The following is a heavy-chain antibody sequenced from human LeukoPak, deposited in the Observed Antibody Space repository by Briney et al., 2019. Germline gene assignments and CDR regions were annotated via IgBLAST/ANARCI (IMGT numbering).Heavy chain of an antibody. Sequence: PGGSLRLSCAASGFTFSSYAMHWVRQAPGKGLEWVAVISYDGSNKYYADSVKGRFTISRDNSKNTLYLQMNSLRAEDTAVYYCAREGPMLRGVIGGKIDYWGQGTVVTVSS. CDR3: AREGPMLRGVIGGKIDY. V-gene: IGHV3-30*04. J-gene: IGHJ4*02. D-gene: IGHD3-10*01. CDR1: GFTFSSYA. CDR2: ISYDGSNK.